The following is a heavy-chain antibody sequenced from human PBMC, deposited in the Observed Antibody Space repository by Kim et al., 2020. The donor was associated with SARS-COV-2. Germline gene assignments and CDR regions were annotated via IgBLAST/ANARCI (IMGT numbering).Heavy chain of an antibody. V-gene: IGHV3-21*01. D-gene: IGHD3-3*01. J-gene: IGHJ4*02. Sequence: GGSLRLSCAASGFTFSSYGMTWVRQAPGKGLEWVSSISSSSSYIYYADSVKGRFTVSRDNAKNSLYPQMNSLRAEDTAVYYCAARMYDFWSGSQARDYWGQGTLVTVSS. CDR1: GFTFSSYG. CDR3: AARMYDFWSGSQARDY. CDR2: ISSSSSYI.